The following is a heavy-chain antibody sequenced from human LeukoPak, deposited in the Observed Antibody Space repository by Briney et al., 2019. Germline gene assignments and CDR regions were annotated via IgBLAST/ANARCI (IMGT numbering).Heavy chain of an antibody. D-gene: IGHD3-3*01. CDR2: IYYSGST. Sequence: PSETLSLTCTVSGGSIISSSYYWGWIRQPPGKGLEWIGSIYYSGSTYYNPSLKSRVTISVDTSKNQFSLKLSSVTAADTAVYYCASLGVVHAYWGQGTLVTVSS. CDR1: GGSIISSSYY. V-gene: IGHV4-39*01. CDR3: ASLGVVHAY. J-gene: IGHJ4*02.